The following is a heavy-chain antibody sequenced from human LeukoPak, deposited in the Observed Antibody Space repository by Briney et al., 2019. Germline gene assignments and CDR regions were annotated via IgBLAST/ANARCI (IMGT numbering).Heavy chain of an antibody. CDR1: GFTFSDYY. D-gene: IGHD3-9*01. V-gene: IGHV3-11*04. J-gene: IGHJ4*02. Sequence: GGPLRLSCAASGFTFSDYYMSWIRQAPGKGLEWVSYISSSGSTIYYTDSVKGRFTISRDNAKNSLYLQMNSLRAEDTAVYYCARDLTYYDILTGPAGFDYWGQGTLVTVSS. CDR2: ISSSGSTI. CDR3: ARDLTYYDILTGPAGFDY.